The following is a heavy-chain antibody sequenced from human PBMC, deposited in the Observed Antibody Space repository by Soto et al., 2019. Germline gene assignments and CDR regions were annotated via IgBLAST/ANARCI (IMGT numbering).Heavy chain of an antibody. D-gene: IGHD6-13*01. CDR3: AKAAAGPKTGFDY. CDR1: GYTFTSYY. Sequence: ASVKVSCKASGYTFTSYYMHWVRQAPGQGLEWMGIINPSGGSTSYAQKFQGRVTMTRHTSTSTVYMELSSLRSEDTAVYYCAKAAAGPKTGFDYWGQGTLVTVSS. J-gene: IGHJ4*02. V-gene: IGHV1-46*01. CDR2: INPSGGST.